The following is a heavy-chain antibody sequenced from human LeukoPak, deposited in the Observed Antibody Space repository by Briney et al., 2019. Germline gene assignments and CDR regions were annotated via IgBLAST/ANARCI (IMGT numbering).Heavy chain of an antibody. J-gene: IGHJ1*01. CDR3: AVSHRVSTGYFRH. Sequence: GGSPRLSCAASGSTFSSYSMNWVRQAPGKGLEWVSSISSSSSYIYYADSVKGRFTISRDNATNSLYLQMNSLRAEDTAVYCCAVSHRVSTGYFRHWEESLLVTVSS. CDR1: GSTFSSYS. CDR2: ISSSSSYI. V-gene: IGHV3-21*01. D-gene: IGHD5/OR15-5a*01.